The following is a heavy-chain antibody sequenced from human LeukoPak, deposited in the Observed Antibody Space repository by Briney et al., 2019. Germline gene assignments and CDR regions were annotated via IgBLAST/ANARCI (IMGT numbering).Heavy chain of an antibody. D-gene: IGHD3-16*02. J-gene: IGHJ4*02. Sequence: ASVKVSCKASGYTFTGYYMHWVRQAPGQGLEWMGWINPNSSGTNYAQKFQGRVTMTRDTSISTAYMELSRLRSDDTAVYYCARGDEITFGGVIVNDYWGQGTLVTVSS. V-gene: IGHV1-2*02. CDR2: INPNSSGT. CDR3: ARGDEITFGGVIVNDY. CDR1: GYTFTGYY.